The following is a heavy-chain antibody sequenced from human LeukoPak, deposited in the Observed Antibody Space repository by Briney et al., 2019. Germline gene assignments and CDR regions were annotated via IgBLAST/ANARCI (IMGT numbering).Heavy chain of an antibody. D-gene: IGHD6-19*01. CDR2: INPRGST. CDR1: GGSFSSHY. CDR3: ARGLRQGSAWSWGPKEKSYQYMDV. J-gene: IGHJ6*04. Sequence: MASETLSLTCGVSGGSFSSHYWTWIRQPPGKGLEWIGEINPRGSTNYNPSLESRVTVSADTSRNQLSLSLTSVTAADSAVYFCARGLRQGSAWSWGPKEKSYQYMDVWGTGTTVIVSS. V-gene: IGHV4-34*01.